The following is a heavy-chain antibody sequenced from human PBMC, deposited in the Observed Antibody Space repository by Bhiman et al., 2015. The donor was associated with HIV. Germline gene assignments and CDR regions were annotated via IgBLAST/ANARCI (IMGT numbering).Heavy chain of an antibody. CDR3: ARDESHRRYALTVLDI. J-gene: IGHJ3*02. CDR1: GFTFSIYW. Sequence: EEQLVISGGGLVQPGGSPRLSCAASGFTFSIYWMTWVRQAPGKGLEWVANIKQDGSEKHYVDSVKGRFTISRDNAKNSVYLQMNSLRAEDTAVYYCARDESHRRYALTVLDIWGQGTMVTVSS. V-gene: IGHV3-7*05. D-gene: IGHD1-14*01. CDR2: IKQDGSEK.